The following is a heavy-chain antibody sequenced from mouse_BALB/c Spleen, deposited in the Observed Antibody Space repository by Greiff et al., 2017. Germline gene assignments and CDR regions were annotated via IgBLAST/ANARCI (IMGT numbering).Heavy chain of an antibody. CDR3: ARGDGYDAWFAY. Sequence: VQLKESGPGLVAPSQSLSITCTVSGFSLTSYGVHWVRQPPGKGLEWLGVIWAGGSTNYNSALMSRLSISKDNSKSQVFLKMNSLQTDDTAMYYCARGDGYDAWFAYWGQGTLVTVSA. V-gene: IGHV2-9*02. CDR1: GFSLTSYG. CDR2: IWAGGST. J-gene: IGHJ3*01. D-gene: IGHD2-2*01.